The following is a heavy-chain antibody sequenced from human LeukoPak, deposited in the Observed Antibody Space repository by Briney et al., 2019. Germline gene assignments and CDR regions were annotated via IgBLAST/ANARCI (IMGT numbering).Heavy chain of an antibody. J-gene: IGHJ3*02. D-gene: IGHD3-3*01. Sequence: GGSLRLSCAASGFTFSSYEMNWVRQAPGKGLEWVSYISSSGNTIYDADSVKGRFTISRDNAKNSLYLQMNSLRAEDTAVYYCARDRNYDGAFDMRGQGTMVTVSS. V-gene: IGHV3-48*03. CDR3: ARDRNYDGAFDM. CDR1: GFTFSSYE. CDR2: ISSSGNTI.